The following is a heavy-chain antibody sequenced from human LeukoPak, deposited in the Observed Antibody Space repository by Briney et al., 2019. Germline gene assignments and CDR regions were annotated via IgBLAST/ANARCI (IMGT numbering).Heavy chain of an antibody. V-gene: IGHV3-48*03. Sequence: PVESLRLSCAASGFTFSSYEMNGGPHAPGKGVGRVSYISSSGMTIYYAASVNGRSTISRDNAQNSLYLQMNSLRAEDTAVYYCARDSFYYDSSGYYYYYGMDVWGQGTTVTVSS. J-gene: IGHJ6*02. CDR1: GFTFSSYE. CDR2: ISSSGMTI. D-gene: IGHD3-22*01. CDR3: ARDSFYYDSSGYYYYYGMDV.